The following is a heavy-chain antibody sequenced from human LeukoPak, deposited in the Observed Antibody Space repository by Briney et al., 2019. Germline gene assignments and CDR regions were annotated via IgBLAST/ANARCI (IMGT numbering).Heavy chain of an antibody. CDR2: TNSDGYSI. V-gene: IGHV3-74*01. CDR3: ARAIAEAGTDS. Sequence: GGSLRLSCAATGFTFSSYWMHWVRQAPGKGPVWLARTNSDGYSISYADSVKGRFTISRDNTKKTLYLQMNTLRAEDTAMYYCARAIAEAGTDSWGQGTLVTVSS. J-gene: IGHJ4*02. CDR1: GFTFSSYW. D-gene: IGHD6-19*01.